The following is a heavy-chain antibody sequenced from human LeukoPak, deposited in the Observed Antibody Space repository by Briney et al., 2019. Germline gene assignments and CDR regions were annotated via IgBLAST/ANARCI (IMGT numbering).Heavy chain of an antibody. Sequence: GGSLRLSCAASGLTLSDHHMRWIRQAPGKELECVSYISSSGGTIYYADSVKGRFTISRDNSKNSLYLQMNSLRAEDTAVYYCARGAPDFWSVYYMDVWGKGTTVTVSS. CDR3: ARGAPDFWSVYYMDV. V-gene: IGHV3-11*01. D-gene: IGHD3-3*01. CDR1: GLTLSDHH. J-gene: IGHJ6*03. CDR2: ISSSGGTI.